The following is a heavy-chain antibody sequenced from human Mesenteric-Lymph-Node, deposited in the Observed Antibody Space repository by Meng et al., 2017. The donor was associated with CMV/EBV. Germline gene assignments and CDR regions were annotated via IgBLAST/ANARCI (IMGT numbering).Heavy chain of an antibody. CDR3: AKRRVTWELLGVFDY. CDR2: IKSKTDGETT. D-gene: IGHD1-26*01. J-gene: IGHJ4*02. CDR1: GFTFSNVW. Sequence: GSLKISCVASGFTFSNVWMRWVRQAPGKGLEWIGLIKSKTDGETTDYAAPVKGRFTISRDDSKNTLYLQMNSLKTEDTAVYYCAKRRVTWELLGVFDYWGQGTLVTVSS. V-gene: IGHV3-15*01.